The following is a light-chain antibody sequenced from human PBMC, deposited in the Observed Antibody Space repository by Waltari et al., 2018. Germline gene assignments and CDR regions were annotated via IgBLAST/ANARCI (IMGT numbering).Light chain of an antibody. CDR1: GLPKQY. CDR3: YSKDTDGGSQGK. Sequence: YDLTQPPSVSVSPGQTAAITCSGDGLPKQYTFWYQRKSGQAPVLVMYEDNKRPSGIPGRFPGSSAGTVATLTITGAQVDDEADYYCYSKDTDGGSQGKIGGGTKLTVL. J-gene: IGLJ2*01. V-gene: IGLV3-10*01. CDR2: EDN.